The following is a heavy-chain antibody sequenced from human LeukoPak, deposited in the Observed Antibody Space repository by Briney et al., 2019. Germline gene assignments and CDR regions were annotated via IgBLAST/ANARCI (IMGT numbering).Heavy chain of an antibody. CDR1: GGSFSGYY. Sequence: PSETLSLTCAVYGGSFSGYYWSWIRQPPGKGLEWIGEINHSGSTNYNPSLKSRVTISVDTSKNQFSLKLSSVTAADTAVYYCARRGGSGSYYKATDDYWGQGTLVTASS. CDR3: ARRGGSGSYYKATDDY. J-gene: IGHJ4*02. V-gene: IGHV4-34*01. CDR2: INHSGST. D-gene: IGHD3-10*01.